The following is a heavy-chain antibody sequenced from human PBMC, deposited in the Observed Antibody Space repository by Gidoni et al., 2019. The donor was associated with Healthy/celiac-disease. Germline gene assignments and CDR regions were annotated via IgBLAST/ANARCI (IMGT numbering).Heavy chain of an antibody. CDR2: ISGSGGST. J-gene: IGHJ6*02. CDR1: GFPFSSSA. V-gene: IGHV3-23*01. CDR3: AKAHQLLTDYYYYYGMDV. D-gene: IGHD2-2*01. Sequence: EVQLLESGGGLVQPGGSLRLSCAASGFPFSSSAKSWVRQAPGKGLEWVSAISGSGGSTYYADSVKGRFTISRDNSKNTLYLQMNSLRAEDTAVYYCAKAHQLLTDYYYYYGMDVWGQGTTVTVSS.